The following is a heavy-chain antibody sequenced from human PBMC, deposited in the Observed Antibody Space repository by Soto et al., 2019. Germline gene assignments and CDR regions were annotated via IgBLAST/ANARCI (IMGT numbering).Heavy chain of an antibody. CDR1: GFTFSNAW. V-gene: IGHV3-15*07. J-gene: IGHJ6*02. CDR3: TTVPMTTGTNYYYYGMDV. Sequence: PGGSLRLSCAASGFTFSNAWINWVRQAPGKGLEWVGRIKSKTDGGTTDFAAPVKGRFAISRDDSKNTLYLQMNSLKTEDTAVYYCTTVPMTTGTNYYYYGMDVWGQGTTVTVSS. CDR2: IKSKTDGGTT. D-gene: IGHD4-4*01.